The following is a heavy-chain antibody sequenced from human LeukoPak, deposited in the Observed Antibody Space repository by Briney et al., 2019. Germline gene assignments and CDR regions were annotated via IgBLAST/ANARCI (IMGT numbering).Heavy chain of an antibody. D-gene: IGHD6-19*01. Sequence: SETLSLTCTVSGGSISSYYWSWLRQPPGKGLEWIGYIYYSGSTNYNPSLKSRVTISVDTSKNQFSLKLSSVTAADTAVYYCARAYSSGHNWFDPWGQGTLVTVSS. J-gene: IGHJ5*02. CDR1: GGSISSYY. CDR2: IYYSGST. CDR3: ARAYSSGHNWFDP. V-gene: IGHV4-59*01.